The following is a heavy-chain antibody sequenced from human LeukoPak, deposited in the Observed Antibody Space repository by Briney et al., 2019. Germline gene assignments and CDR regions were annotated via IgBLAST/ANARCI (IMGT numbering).Heavy chain of an antibody. Sequence: GGSLRLSCAASGFTFSSYGMHWVRQAPGEGLDWVAFIRYDGGNRYYADFVKGRFTISRDKSKNTLYLQMNSLRAEDTAIYYCAKDQALYFPLVYYMDVWGKGTTVTVSS. CDR1: GFTFSSYG. CDR3: AKDQALYFPLVYYMDV. J-gene: IGHJ6*03. V-gene: IGHV3-30*02. CDR2: IRYDGGNR. D-gene: IGHD6-6*01.